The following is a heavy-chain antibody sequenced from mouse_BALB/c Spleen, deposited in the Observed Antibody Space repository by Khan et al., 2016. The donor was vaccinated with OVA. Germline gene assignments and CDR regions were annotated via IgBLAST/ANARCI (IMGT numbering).Heavy chain of an antibody. CDR3: GRRSV. CDR1: GYSITSDYA. CDR2: ITYSGST. V-gene: IGHV3-2*02. Sequence: EVQLVESGPGLVKPSQSLSLTCTVTGYSITSDYAWNWIRQFPGNKLEWMGYITYSGSTSYHPSLKSRISITRDTSRNQFFLQLNSVTTEDTATYFCGRRSVWGAGTTVTVSS. J-gene: IGHJ1*01.